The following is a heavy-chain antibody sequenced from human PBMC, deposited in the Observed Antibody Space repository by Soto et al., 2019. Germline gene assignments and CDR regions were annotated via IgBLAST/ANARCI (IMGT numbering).Heavy chain of an antibody. Sequence: PSETLSLTCTVSGGSISSGGYYWSWIRQHPGKGLEWIGYIYYSGSTYYNPSLKSRVTISVDTSKNQFSLKLSSVTAADTAVFYCARGLKYCSGGSCYLNWFDPWGQGTLVTVSS. CDR2: IYYSGST. D-gene: IGHD2-15*01. CDR3: ARGLKYCSGGSCYLNWFDP. J-gene: IGHJ5*02. V-gene: IGHV4-31*03. CDR1: GGSISSGGYY.